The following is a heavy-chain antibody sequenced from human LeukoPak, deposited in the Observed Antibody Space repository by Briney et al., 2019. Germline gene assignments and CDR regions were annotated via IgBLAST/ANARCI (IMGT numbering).Heavy chain of an antibody. CDR3: ARQKDYGDYVRWFDP. D-gene: IGHD4-17*01. CDR1: GGSISSYY. CDR2: IYYSGST. J-gene: IGHJ5*02. V-gene: IGHV4-59*08. Sequence: SETLSLTCTVSGGSISSYYWSWIRQPPGKGLEWIGYIYYSGSTNYNPSLKSRVTISVDTSKNQFSLKLSSVTAADTAVYYCARQKDYGDYVRWFDPWGQGTLVTVSS.